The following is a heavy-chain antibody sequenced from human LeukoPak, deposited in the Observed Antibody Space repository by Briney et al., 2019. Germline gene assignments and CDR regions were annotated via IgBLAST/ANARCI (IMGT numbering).Heavy chain of an antibody. CDR3: ARERGGSKLSGLYGRDYYYMDV. CDR1: GASISSGSNY. Sequence: SETLSLTCSVSGASISSGSNYWSWIRQPPGKGLEWIGYIYCSGSTNYNPSLKSRVTISVATSKNQFSLKLSSVTAADTAVYFCARERGGSKLSGLYGRDYYYMDVWGKGTTVTVSS. J-gene: IGHJ6*03. V-gene: IGHV4-61*01. D-gene: IGHD3-16*01. CDR2: IYCSGST.